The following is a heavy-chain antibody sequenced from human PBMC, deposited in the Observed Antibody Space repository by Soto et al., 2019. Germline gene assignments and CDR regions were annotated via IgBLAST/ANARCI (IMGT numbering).Heavy chain of an antibody. Sequence: ASVKVSCKASGYTFTSYGISWVRQAPGQGLEWMGWISAYNGNTNYAQKLQGRVTMATDTSTSAAYMELRSLRSDDTAVYYCARARIVARGYSYGYDYWGQGTLVTVSS. J-gene: IGHJ4*02. CDR1: GYTFTSYG. D-gene: IGHD5-18*01. V-gene: IGHV1-18*01. CDR2: ISAYNGNT. CDR3: ARARIVARGYSYGYDY.